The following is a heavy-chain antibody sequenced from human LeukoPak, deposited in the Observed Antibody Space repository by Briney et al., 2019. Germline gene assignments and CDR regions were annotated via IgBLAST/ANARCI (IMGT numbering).Heavy chain of an antibody. J-gene: IGHJ5*02. D-gene: IGHD1-1*01. Sequence: GGSLRLSCAASGFTFSNSGMSWVRQAPGKGPEWVLTISGSGGSTYYADSVKGRFTISRDNSKNTLYLQMNSLRAEDTAVYCCTKRTSTLDDPWGQGTLVTVSS. CDR2: ISGSGGST. CDR1: GFTFSNSG. V-gene: IGHV3-23*01. CDR3: TKRTSTLDDP.